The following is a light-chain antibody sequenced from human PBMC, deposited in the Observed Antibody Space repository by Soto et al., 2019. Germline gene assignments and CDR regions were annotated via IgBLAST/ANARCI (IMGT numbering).Light chain of an antibody. CDR2: GAS. V-gene: IGKV3-20*01. CDR1: ESVSDNY. Sequence: EIVLTQSPGTLSLSPGERATLSCRASESVSDNYLAWYQQRSGQAPRLVIYGASSRPSAVPDRFSGSGSGADFTLTISRLEPEDFAVYYCQQYGSSPLTFGGGTKVDIK. J-gene: IGKJ4*01. CDR3: QQYGSSPLT.